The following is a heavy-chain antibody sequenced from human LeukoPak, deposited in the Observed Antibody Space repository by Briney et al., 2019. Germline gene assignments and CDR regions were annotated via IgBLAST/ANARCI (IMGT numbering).Heavy chain of an antibody. D-gene: IGHD3-22*01. Sequence: ASVKVSCKASGYTFTSYDINWVRQATGQGLEWMGWMNPNSDNTGYAQKFQGRVTMTRNTSISTAYMELSSLRSEDTAVYYCARIVYYYDSSGNWFDPWGQGTLVTVSS. CDR2: MNPNSDNT. V-gene: IGHV1-8*01. CDR1: GYTFTSYD. CDR3: ARIVYYYDSSGNWFDP. J-gene: IGHJ5*02.